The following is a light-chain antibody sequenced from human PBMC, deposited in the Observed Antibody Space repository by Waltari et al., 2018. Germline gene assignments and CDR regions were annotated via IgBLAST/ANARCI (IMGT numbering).Light chain of an antibody. CDR1: SSDVGSYNS. Sequence: QSALTQPPSVSGSPGQSVTIPCTGTSSDVGSYNSVPWYQQPARTAPKLMIYEVSNRPSGVPDRFSGSKSGNTAFLTISGLQAEDEADYYCSSYTSSSTPVFGGGTKLTVL. J-gene: IGLJ2*01. V-gene: IGLV2-18*02. CDR3: SSYTSSSTPV. CDR2: EVS.